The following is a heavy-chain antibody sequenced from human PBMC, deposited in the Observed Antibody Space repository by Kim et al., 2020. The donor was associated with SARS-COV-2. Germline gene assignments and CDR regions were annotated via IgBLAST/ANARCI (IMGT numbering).Heavy chain of an antibody. CDR1: GFTFSSYA. Sequence: GGSLRLSCAASGFTFSSYAMSWVRQAPGKGLEWVSAISGLNYSIYYADSVKGRFTISRDNSKNTLYLQMNSLRAEDTAVYYCAKGVDSTGYYNWFDPWGQGALLSVSA. V-gene: IGHV3-23*01. J-gene: IGHJ5*02. D-gene: IGHD3-22*01. CDR2: ISGLNYSI. CDR3: AKGVDSTGYYNWFDP.